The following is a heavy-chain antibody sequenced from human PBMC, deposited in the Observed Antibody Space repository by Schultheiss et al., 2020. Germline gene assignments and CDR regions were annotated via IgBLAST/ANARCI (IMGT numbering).Heavy chain of an antibody. Sequence: GGSLRLSCAASGFTFSNAWMNWVRQAPGKGLEWVGRIKSKTDGGTTDYAAPVKGRFTISRDDSKNTLYLQMNSLKTEDAAVYYCTTSYDFWSGYYRPSYYYYGMDVWGQGTTVTGSS. J-gene: IGHJ6*02. CDR1: GFTFSNAW. CDR2: IKSKTDGGTT. V-gene: IGHV3-15*07. D-gene: IGHD3-3*01. CDR3: TTSYDFWSGYYRPSYYYYGMDV.